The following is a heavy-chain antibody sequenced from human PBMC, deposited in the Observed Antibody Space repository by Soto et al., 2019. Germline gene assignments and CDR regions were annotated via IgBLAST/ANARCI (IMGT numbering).Heavy chain of an antibody. CDR3: TRCGIRYHSIGYYLGIDGMDV. D-gene: IGHD3-22*01. CDR2: TIPMFGTT. V-gene: IGHV1-69*12. CDR1: GGTLNNYA. Sequence: QVQLVQSGAEVKKPESSVRVSCKASGGTLNNYAITWVRQAPGQRLEWLGGTIPMFGTTNYAEKFQGRVTITADESTNAAYMELSSLRSEDTAIYYCTRCGIRYHSIGYYLGIDGMDVWGQGTTVIVSS. J-gene: IGHJ6*02.